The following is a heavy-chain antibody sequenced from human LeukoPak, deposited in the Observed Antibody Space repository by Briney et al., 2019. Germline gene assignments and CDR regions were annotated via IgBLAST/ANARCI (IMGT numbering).Heavy chain of an antibody. CDR3: ARAITGTFAYYYYGMDV. V-gene: IGHV4-59*01. CDR2: IYYSGST. D-gene: IGHD1-7*01. CDR1: GGSFSGYY. Sequence: PSETLSLTCAVYGGSFSGYYWSWIRQPPGKGLEWIGYIYYSGSTNYNPSLKSRVTISVDTSKNQFSLKLSSVTAADTAVYYCARAITGTFAYYYYGMDVWGQGTTVTVSS. J-gene: IGHJ6*02.